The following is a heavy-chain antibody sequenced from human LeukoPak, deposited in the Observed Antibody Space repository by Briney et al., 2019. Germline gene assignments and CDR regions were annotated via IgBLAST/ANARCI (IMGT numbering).Heavy chain of an antibody. D-gene: IGHD1-26*01. CDR1: GFTVRSNY. CDR2: IYSGGST. V-gene: IGHV3-66*01. Sequence: GGTLRLSCAASGFTVRSNYMNWVRQAPGKGLEWVSVIYSGGSTYYADSVKGRFTISRDNSKNTLYLQMNSLRAEDTAVYYCAREGTWSYYYDYWGQGTLVTVSS. J-gene: IGHJ4*02. CDR3: AREGTWSYYYDY.